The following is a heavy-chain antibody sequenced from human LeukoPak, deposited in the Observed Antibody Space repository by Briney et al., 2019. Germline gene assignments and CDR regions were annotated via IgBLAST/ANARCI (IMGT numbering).Heavy chain of an antibody. CDR3: IRLVGDSSGYYGDY. J-gene: IGHJ4*02. V-gene: IGHV3-73*01. CDR2: IRSKANNYAT. D-gene: IGHD3-22*01. Sequence: GGSLRLSCAASGFTFSGSAMHWVRQASGKGLEWVGRIRSKANNYATAYAASVKGRFTISRDDSKNTAYLQMNSLETEDTAVYYCIRLVGDSSGYYGDYWGQGTLVTVSS. CDR1: GFTFSGSA.